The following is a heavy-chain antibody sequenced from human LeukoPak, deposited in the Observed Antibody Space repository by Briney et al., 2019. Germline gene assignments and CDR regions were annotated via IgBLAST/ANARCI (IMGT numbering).Heavy chain of an antibody. CDR1: GDSVSSNSAA. CDR2: TYYRSKWYN. CDR3: ARAKQQLNSYYYYYMDV. V-gene: IGHV6-1*01. J-gene: IGHJ6*03. D-gene: IGHD6-13*01. Sequence: SQTLSLTCAISGDSVSSNSAAWNWIRQSPSRGLEWLGRTYYRSKWYNDYAVSVKSRITINPDTSKNQFSLQLNSVTPEDTAVYYCARAKQQLNSYYYYYMDVWGKGTTVTVSS.